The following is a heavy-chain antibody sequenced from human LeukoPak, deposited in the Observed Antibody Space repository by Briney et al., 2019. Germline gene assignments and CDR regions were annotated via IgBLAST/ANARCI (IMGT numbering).Heavy chain of an antibody. J-gene: IGHJ4*02. CDR3: AKSSYYDASGYYREFYFDS. V-gene: IGHV3-30*04. CDR2: ISYDGSNK. Sequence: PGGSLRLSCAASGFTFSSYAMHWVRQAPGKGLEWVAVISYDGSNKYYADSVKGRFTISRDNSKNTLYLQMNSLRAEDTAVYYCAKSSYYDASGYYREFYFDSWGQGTLATVSS. CDR1: GFTFSSYA. D-gene: IGHD3-22*01.